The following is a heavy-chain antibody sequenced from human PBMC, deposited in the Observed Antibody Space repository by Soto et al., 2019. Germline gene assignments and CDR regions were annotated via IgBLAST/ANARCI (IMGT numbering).Heavy chain of an antibody. V-gene: IGHV4-4*07. CDR2: IYTSGST. J-gene: IGHJ4*02. CDR1: GGSISSYY. CDR3: ARGDCSSTSCLFFDY. D-gene: IGHD2-2*01. Sequence: SETLSLTCTVSGGSISSYYWSRIRQPAGKGLEWIGRIYTSGSTNYNPSLKSRVTMSVDTSKNQFSLKLSSVTAADTAVYYCARGDCSSTSCLFFDYWGQGTLVTVSS.